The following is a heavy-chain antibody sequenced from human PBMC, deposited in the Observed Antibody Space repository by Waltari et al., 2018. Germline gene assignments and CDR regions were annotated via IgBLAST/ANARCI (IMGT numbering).Heavy chain of an antibody. CDR1: GGSISSYY. CDR2: IYYSGST. V-gene: IGHV4-59*01. D-gene: IGHD6-13*01. Sequence: QVQLQESGPGLVKPSETLSLTCTVSGGSISSYYWSWIRQPPGKGLEWIGNIYYSGSTNYSPSLKSRVTISVDTSKNQFSLKLSSVTAADTAVYYCARADGSSWYNWFDPWGQGTLVTVSS. CDR3: ARADGSSWYNWFDP. J-gene: IGHJ5*02.